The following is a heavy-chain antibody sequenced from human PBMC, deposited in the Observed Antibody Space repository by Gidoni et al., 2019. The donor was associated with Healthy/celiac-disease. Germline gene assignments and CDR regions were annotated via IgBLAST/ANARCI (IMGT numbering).Heavy chain of an antibody. V-gene: IGHV1-3*01. CDR2: INAGNGNT. J-gene: IGHJ3*02. CDR3: ARDVWELPGGAFDI. Sequence: QVQLVQSGAEVKKPGASVKVSCKASGYTFTSYAMHWVRQAPGQRLEWMGWINAGNGNTKYSQKFQGRVTITRDTSASTAYMELSSLRSEDTAVYYCARDVWELPGGAFDIWGQGTMVTVSS. D-gene: IGHD1-26*01. CDR1: GYTFTSYA.